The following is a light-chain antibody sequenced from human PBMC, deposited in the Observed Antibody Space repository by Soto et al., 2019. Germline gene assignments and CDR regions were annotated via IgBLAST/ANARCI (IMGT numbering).Light chain of an antibody. Sequence: SALTQPASVSGSPGQSITISCTGTSSDVGNYDYVSWYQQHPGKAPKLMIYDVSYRPSGVSDRFSGSKSGNTASLTISGLQAGDDADYYCSSYTTSTTLVFGGGTELTVL. V-gene: IGLV2-14*03. CDR1: SSDVGNYDY. CDR2: DVS. CDR3: SSYTTSTTLV. J-gene: IGLJ2*01.